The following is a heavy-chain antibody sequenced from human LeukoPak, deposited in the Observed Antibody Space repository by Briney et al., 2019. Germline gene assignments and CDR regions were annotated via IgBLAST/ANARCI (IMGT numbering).Heavy chain of an antibody. CDR2: MNPNNGNT. Sequence: ASVKVSCKASGYTFTSYDINWVRQATGQGLEWMGWMNPNNGNTGSAQKFQGRVTMTRNTSISTAYMELSSLRSEDTAVYYCARGSLYGDYVNYWGQGTLVTVSS. V-gene: IGHV1-8*01. J-gene: IGHJ4*02. CDR3: ARGSLYGDYVNY. CDR1: GYTFTSYD. D-gene: IGHD4-17*01.